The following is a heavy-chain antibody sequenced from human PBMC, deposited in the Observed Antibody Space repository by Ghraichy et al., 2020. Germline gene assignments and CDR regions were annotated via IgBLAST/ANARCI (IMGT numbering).Heavy chain of an antibody. CDR2: IYYSGST. CDR1: GGSISSYY. CDR3: ARVDFPYDFWSGYQYYFDY. J-gene: IGHJ4*02. V-gene: IGHV4-59*01. D-gene: IGHD3-3*01. Sequence: SETLSLTCTVSGGSISSYYWSWIRQPPGKGLEWIGYIYYSGSTNYNPSLKSRVTISVDTSKNQFSLKLSSVTAADTAVYYCARVDFPYDFWSGYQYYFDYWGQGTLVTVSS.